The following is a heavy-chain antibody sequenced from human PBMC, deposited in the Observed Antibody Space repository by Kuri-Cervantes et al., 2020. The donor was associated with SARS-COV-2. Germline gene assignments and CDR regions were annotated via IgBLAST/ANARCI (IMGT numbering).Heavy chain of an antibody. Sequence: GESLKISCAASGFTFSSYAMSWVRQAPGKGREWVSAISGSGGSTYYADSVKGRFTISRDNSKNTLYLQMNSLRAEDTAVYYCARETTVTTFAYWGQGTLVTVSS. CDR3: ARETTVTTFAY. V-gene: IGHV3-23*01. CDR1: GFTFSSYA. CDR2: ISGSGGST. D-gene: IGHD4-17*01. J-gene: IGHJ4*02.